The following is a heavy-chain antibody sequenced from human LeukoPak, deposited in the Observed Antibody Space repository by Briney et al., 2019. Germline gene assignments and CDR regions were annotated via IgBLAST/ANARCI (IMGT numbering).Heavy chain of an antibody. J-gene: IGHJ4*02. V-gene: IGHV1-2*06. CDR2: INPNSGGT. Sequence: VASVKVSCKASGYTFTGYYMHWVRQAPGQGLEWMGRINPNSGGTNYAQEFQGRVTMTRDTSISTAYMELSRLRSDDTAVYYCARGITMIVVAPFDYWGQGTLVTVSS. CDR1: GYTFTGYY. D-gene: IGHD3-22*01. CDR3: ARGITMIVVAPFDY.